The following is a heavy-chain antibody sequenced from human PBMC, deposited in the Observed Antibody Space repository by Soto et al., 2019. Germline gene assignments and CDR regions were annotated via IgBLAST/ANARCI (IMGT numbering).Heavy chain of an antibody. Sequence: RGESLKISCQAFEYSFRIYWISWVRQKPGGGLEWMGRVDPNDSFATYSPSFEGHVSISVDKSTNTVYLQWRSLRASDTATYYCARHQSGSGNSNFDFWGQGTPVTVS. J-gene: IGHJ4*02. CDR3: ARHQSGSGNSNFDF. D-gene: IGHD3-10*01. CDR2: VDPNDSFA. CDR1: EYSFRIYW. V-gene: IGHV5-10-1*01.